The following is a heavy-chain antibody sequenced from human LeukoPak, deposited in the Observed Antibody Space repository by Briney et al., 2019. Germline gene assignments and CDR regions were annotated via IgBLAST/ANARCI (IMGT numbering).Heavy chain of an antibody. CDR3: AKSGDIVVVVAAVDY. Sequence: GGSLRLSCAASGFTFSSYGMHWVRQAPGKGLEWVAFIRYDGSNKYYADSVKGRFTISRDNSKTTLYLQMNSLRAEDTAVYYCAKSGDIVVVVAAVDYWGQGTLVTVSS. CDR1: GFTFSSYG. V-gene: IGHV3-30*02. D-gene: IGHD2-15*01. CDR2: IRYDGSNK. J-gene: IGHJ4*02.